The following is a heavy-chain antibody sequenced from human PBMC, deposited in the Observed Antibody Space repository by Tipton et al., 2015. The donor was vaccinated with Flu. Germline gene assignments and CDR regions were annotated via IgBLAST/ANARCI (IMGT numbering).Heavy chain of an antibody. D-gene: IGHD2-21*01. V-gene: IGHV4-59*01. CDR3: ARVNSPSPRALLYFQH. Sequence: TLSLTCTVSGGSISSYYWSWIRQPPGKGLEWIGYIYYSGSTNYNPSLKSRVTISVDTSKNQFSLKLSSVTAADTAVYYCARVNSPSPRALLYFQHWGQGSLVTVSS. CDR1: GGSISSYY. CDR2: IYYSGST. J-gene: IGHJ1*01.